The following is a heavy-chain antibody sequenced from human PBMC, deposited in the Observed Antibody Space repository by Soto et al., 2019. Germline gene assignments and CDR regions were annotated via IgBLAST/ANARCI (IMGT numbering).Heavy chain of an antibody. CDR2: IIPIFGTA. CDR3: ARGRDCSSTRCYTDYYYYYGMDV. D-gene: IGHD2-2*02. CDR1: GGTFSSYA. Sequence: SVKVSCKASGGTFSSYAISWVRQAPGQGLEWMGGIIPIFGTANYAQKFQSRVTITADESTSTAYMELSSLRSEDTAVYYCARGRDCSSTRCYTDYYYYYGMDVWGPVTTVTV. V-gene: IGHV1-69*13. J-gene: IGHJ6*02.